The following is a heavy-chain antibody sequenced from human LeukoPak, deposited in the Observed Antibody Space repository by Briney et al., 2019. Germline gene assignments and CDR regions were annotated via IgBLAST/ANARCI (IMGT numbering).Heavy chain of an antibody. D-gene: IGHD2-2*01. CDR1: DHSIPRYY. CDR3: ARLGYCSSTSCYRYISHDAFDI. J-gene: IGHJ3*02. V-gene: IGHV4-59*12. Sequence: SETLSLTCTVSDHSIPRYYWTWIRPSPGKGLEWIGYIFYSRSSTSNPSLKSRVTISVDTSKNQFSLKLISVTAADTAVYYCARLGYCSSTSCYRYISHDAFDIWGQGTMVTVSS. CDR2: IFYSRSS.